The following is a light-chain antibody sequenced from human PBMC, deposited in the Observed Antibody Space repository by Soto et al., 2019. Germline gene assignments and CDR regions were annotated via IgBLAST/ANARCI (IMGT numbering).Light chain of an antibody. Sequence: QSALTQPASVSGSPGQSITISCTGTSSDVGGYNYVSWYQQHPGKAPKLMSYDVSNRPSGVSNRFSGSKSGNTASLSISGLQPEDEADYYCSSYRTSHTRQIVCGTGTKLTVL. J-gene: IGLJ1*01. CDR1: SSDVGGYNY. CDR2: DVS. V-gene: IGLV2-14*01. CDR3: SSYRTSHTRQIV.